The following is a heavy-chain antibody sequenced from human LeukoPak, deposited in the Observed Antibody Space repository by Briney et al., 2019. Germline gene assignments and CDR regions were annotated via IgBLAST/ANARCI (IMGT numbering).Heavy chain of an antibody. CDR3: AKDGSSVFDFDY. D-gene: IGHD3-10*01. J-gene: IGHJ4*02. Sequence: GGSLRLSCAASGFTFSSYGMHWVRQAPGKGLEWVAFIRYDGSNKYYADSVKGRFTISRDNSKNTLYLQMNSLRAEDTAVYYCAKDGSSVFDFDYWGQGTLVTVSS. CDR2: IRYDGSNK. CDR1: GFTFSSYG. V-gene: IGHV3-30*02.